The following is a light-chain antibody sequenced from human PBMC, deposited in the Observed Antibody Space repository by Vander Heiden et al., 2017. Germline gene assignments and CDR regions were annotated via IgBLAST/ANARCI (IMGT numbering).Light chain of an antibody. CDR3: SSYTTSSTVV. Sequence: QSALTQPASVPGPPGQPITISCTGTSSDVGGYNFVSWSQQHPGKAPKLIIYEVSNRPSGVSNRFSGSKSGNTASLTISGLQAEDEADYYCSSYTTSSTVVFGGGTKLTVL. CDR1: SSDVGGYNF. V-gene: IGLV2-14*01. J-gene: IGLJ3*02. CDR2: EVS.